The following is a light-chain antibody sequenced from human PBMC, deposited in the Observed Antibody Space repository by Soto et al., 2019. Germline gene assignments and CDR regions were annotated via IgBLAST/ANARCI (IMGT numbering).Light chain of an antibody. CDR1: QDIRNY. CDR2: AAS. CDR3: HEYDVLPLT. V-gene: IGKV1-27*01. Sequence: DIQMPQSPSSLSASVGDRVTITCRASQDIRNYLAWYQQKPGKIPERLIYAASTFHSGVPSRFSGSAYGTYFTLTITTLQPEDVATYYGHEYDVLPLTFCEWTKVDIK. J-gene: IGKJ4*01.